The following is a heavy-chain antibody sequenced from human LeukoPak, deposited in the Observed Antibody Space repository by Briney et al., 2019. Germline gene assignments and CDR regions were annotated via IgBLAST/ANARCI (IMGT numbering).Heavy chain of an antibody. V-gene: IGHV3-30*02. Sequence: PGGSLRLSCGASGFTFSSYGMHWVRQAPGKGLEWVAFIRYDGSNKYYADSVKGRFTISRDNSKNTLYLQMNSLRAEDTAVYYCAREGSSGDPQVGGYMDVWGKGTTVTVSS. CDR1: GFTFSSYG. D-gene: IGHD6-19*01. J-gene: IGHJ6*03. CDR3: AREGSSGDPQVGGYMDV. CDR2: IRYDGSNK.